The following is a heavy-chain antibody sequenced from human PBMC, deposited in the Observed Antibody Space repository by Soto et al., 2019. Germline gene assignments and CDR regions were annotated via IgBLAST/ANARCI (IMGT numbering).Heavy chain of an antibody. CDR3: ARLPGDTAPRPAY. J-gene: IGHJ4*02. V-gene: IGHV3-23*01. Sequence: EVQLLESGGKLVQPGGSLRLSCAASGSNFSYNAMTWVRQAPGQGLHWVSAILGNGENTYYADSVKGRFTISRDSSKNTLYLQMNSLRAEDTAVYYCARLPGDTAPRPAYWGRGTLVTVSS. CDR1: GSNFSYNA. D-gene: IGHD5-18*01. CDR2: ILGNGENT.